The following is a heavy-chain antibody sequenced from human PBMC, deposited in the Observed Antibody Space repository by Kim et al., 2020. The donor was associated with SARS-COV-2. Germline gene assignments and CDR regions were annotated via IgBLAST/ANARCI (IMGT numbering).Heavy chain of an antibody. CDR2: IYHSGST. Sequence: SETLSLTCAVSGGSISSSNWWSWVRHPPGKGLEWIGEIYHSGSTNYNPSLKSRVTISVDKSKNQFSLKLSSVTAADTAVYYCARDRHYDILTGCRWFGPWGQGTLVTVSS. J-gene: IGHJ5*02. CDR3: ARDRHYDILTGCRWFGP. CDR1: GGSISSSNW. V-gene: IGHV4-4*02. D-gene: IGHD3-9*01.